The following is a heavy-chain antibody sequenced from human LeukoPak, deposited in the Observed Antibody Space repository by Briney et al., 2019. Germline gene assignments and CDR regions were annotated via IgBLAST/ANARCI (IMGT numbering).Heavy chain of an antibody. CDR3: ARGPTWNYVVPLDY. J-gene: IGHJ4*02. V-gene: IGHV1-8*01. CDR1: GYTFTSYD. D-gene: IGHD1-7*01. CDR2: MNPNSGNT. Sequence: SVKVSCKASGYTFTSYDINWVRQAPGQGLEWMGWMNPNSGNTGYAQKFQGRVTMTRNTSISTAYMELGSLRFEDTAVYYCARGPTWNYVVPLDYWGQGALVTVSS.